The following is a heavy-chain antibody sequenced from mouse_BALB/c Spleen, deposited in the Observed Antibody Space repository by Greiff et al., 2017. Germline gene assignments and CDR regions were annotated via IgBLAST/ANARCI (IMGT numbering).Heavy chain of an antibody. V-gene: IGHV14-3*02. CDR2: IDPANGNT. CDR1: GFNIKDSY. CDR3: ARPPYGGRAWFAY. Sequence: EVQLQQSGAELVKPGASVKLSCTASGFNIKDSYMHWVKQRPEQGLEWIGRIDPANGNTKYDPKFQGKATITADTSSNTAYLQLSSLTSEDTAVYYCARPPYGGRAWFAYWGQGTLVTVSA. J-gene: IGHJ3*01. D-gene: IGHD1-2*01.